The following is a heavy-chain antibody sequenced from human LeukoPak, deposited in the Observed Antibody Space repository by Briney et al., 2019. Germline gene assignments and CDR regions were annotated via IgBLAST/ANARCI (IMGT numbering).Heavy chain of an antibody. Sequence: GGSLRLSCAASGFIFSSYGMHWVRQAPGKGLEWVSVIYRAGNTYYTDSVKGRFTISRDNSKNTVYLQMNSLRAEDTAVYYCATFSYAGNAGGSVGPWGQGTLVTVSS. J-gene: IGHJ5*02. CDR1: GFIFSSYG. D-gene: IGHD4-23*01. V-gene: IGHV3-53*01. CDR2: IYRAGNT. CDR3: ATFSYAGNAGGSVGP.